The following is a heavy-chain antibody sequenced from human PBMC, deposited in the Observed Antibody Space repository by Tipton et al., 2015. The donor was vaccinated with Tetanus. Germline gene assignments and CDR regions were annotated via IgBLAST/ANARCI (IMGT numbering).Heavy chain of an antibody. Sequence: TLSLTCAVSGGSLSDYYWSWIRQSPGKGLEWIGEINEGGSTNYNPSLESRVSISVDTSKHRFSLKVNSVIAADTATYYCARDGDTSGHYGIFDSWGQGTLLIVSS. V-gene: IGHV4-34*01. CDR2: INEGGST. CDR1: GGSLSDYY. D-gene: IGHD3-22*01. CDR3: ARDGDTSGHYGIFDS. J-gene: IGHJ4*02.